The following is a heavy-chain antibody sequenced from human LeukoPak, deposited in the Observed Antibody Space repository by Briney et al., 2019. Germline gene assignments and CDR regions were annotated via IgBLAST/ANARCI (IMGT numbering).Heavy chain of an antibody. CDR1: GFTFSSYA. V-gene: IGHV3-23*01. Sequence: GGSLRLSCAASGFTFSSYAMSWVRQAPGKGLEWVSAISGSGGSTYYADSVKGRFTISRDNSKNTLYLQMNSLRAEDTATYYCASRRARGWPFESWGQGTLVTVSS. CDR3: ASRRARGWPFES. CDR2: ISGSGGST. J-gene: IGHJ4*02. D-gene: IGHD6-19*01.